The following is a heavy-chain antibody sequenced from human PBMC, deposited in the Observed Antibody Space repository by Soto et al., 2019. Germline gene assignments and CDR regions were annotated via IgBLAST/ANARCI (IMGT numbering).Heavy chain of an antibody. J-gene: IGHJ5*02. CDR1: GYTFTSYW. Sequence: GESLKISCVASGYTFTSYWIGWVRQMPGKGLEWMGIIYPGDSDTRYSPSFRGQVTISADKSITTAYLQWSSLKASDTAMYYCMRQLGVDADNWFHPWGQGTLVTVSS. D-gene: IGHD2-8*01. CDR3: MRQLGVDADNWFHP. CDR2: IYPGDSDT. V-gene: IGHV5-51*01.